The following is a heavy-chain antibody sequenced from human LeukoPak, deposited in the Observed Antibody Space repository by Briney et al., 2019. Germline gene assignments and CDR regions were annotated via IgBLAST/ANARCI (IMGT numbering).Heavy chain of an antibody. CDR3: ARAAMVRGVDYFDY. V-gene: IGHV3-30*03. Sequence: PGRSLRLSCAASGFTFSSYGMHWVRQAPGKGLEWVAVISYDGSNKYYADSVKGRFTISRDNSKNTLYLQMNSLRAEDTAVYYCARAAMVRGVDYFDYWGQGTLVTVSS. D-gene: IGHD3-10*01. J-gene: IGHJ4*02. CDR1: GFTFSSYG. CDR2: ISYDGSNK.